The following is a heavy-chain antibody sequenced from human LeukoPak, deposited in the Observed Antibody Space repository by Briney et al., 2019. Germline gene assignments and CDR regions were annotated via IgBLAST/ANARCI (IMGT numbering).Heavy chain of an antibody. D-gene: IGHD5-18*01. V-gene: IGHV3-23*01. J-gene: IGHJ4*02. CDR3: AKDVGGYSYGFAGYYFDY. Sequence: GGSLRLSCAASGFTFSSYAMSWVRQAPGKGLEWVSAISGSGGSTYYADSVKGRFTISRDNSMNTLYLQMNSLRAEDTAVYYCAKDVGGYSYGFAGYYFDYWGQGTLVTVSS. CDR2: ISGSGGST. CDR1: GFTFSSYA.